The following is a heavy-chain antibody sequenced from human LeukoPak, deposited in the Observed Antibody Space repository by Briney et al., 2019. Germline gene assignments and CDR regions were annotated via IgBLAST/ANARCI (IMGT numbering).Heavy chain of an antibody. CDR1: GFTFSDFA. CDR2: TFQGGGEI. J-gene: IGHJ5*02. V-gene: IGHV3-23*01. D-gene: IGHD5-18*01. Sequence: RGSLRPSCAASGFTFSDFAMSWVRQPPGKGLEWVSSTFQGGGEIHYADSVRGRFTISRDNSRSTLFLQMNSLRGEDTAIYYCATYRQVKLPFEAWGQGTLVTVSS. CDR3: ATYRQVKLPFEA.